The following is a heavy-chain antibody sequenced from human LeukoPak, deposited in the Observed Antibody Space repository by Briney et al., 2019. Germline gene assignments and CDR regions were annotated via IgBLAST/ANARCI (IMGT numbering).Heavy chain of an antibody. Sequence: KPSETLSLTCAVYGGSFSGYYWSWIRQPPGKGLEWIGEINHSGSTNYNPSLKSRVTISVDTSKNQFSLKLSSVTAADTAVYYCARGGGYSYGDNWFDPWGQGTLVTVSS. CDR2: INHSGST. CDR3: ARGGGYSYGDNWFDP. D-gene: IGHD5-18*01. CDR1: GGSFSGYY. J-gene: IGHJ5*02. V-gene: IGHV4-34*01.